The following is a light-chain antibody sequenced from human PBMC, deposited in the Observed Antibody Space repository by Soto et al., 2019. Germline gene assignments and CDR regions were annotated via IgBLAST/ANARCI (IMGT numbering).Light chain of an antibody. Sequence: EIVLTQSPATLSLSPGERATLSCRASQSVSSNLAWYQQKPVQAPRLLIYGASTRATGIPARFSGSGSGTEFTLTISSLQSEDFAVYYCQQYNNWPPWTFGQGTKVDIK. CDR2: GAS. CDR3: QQYNNWPPWT. V-gene: IGKV3-15*01. J-gene: IGKJ1*01. CDR1: QSVSSN.